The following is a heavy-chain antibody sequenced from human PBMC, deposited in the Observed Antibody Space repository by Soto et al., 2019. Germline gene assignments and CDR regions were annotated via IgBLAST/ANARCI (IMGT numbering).Heavy chain of an antibody. V-gene: IGHV3-30-3*01. J-gene: IGHJ6*02. Sequence: GGSLRLSCAASGFTFSSYAMHWVRQAPGKGLEWVAVISYDGSNKYYADSVKGRFTISRDNSKNTLYLQMNSLRAEDTAVYYCARSRWGPPPLPERLYGMDVWCQGTTVTVFS. CDR1: GFTFSSYA. CDR3: ARSRWGPPPLPERLYGMDV. CDR2: ISYDGSNK. D-gene: IGHD2-21*02.